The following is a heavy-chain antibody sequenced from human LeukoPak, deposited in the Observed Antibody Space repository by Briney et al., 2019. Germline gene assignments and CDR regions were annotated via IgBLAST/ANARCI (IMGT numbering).Heavy chain of an antibody. Sequence: GGSLRLSCAASGFTFSDYYMSWIRQAPGKGLEWVSYISNSGSIIYYADSVKGRFTISRDNAKNSLYLQTNSLRAEDTAVYFCARSGQYTGNYFDYWGQGTLVTVSS. J-gene: IGHJ4*02. CDR2: ISNSGSII. D-gene: IGHD1-26*01. CDR3: ARSGQYTGNYFDY. CDR1: GFTFSDYY. V-gene: IGHV3-11*04.